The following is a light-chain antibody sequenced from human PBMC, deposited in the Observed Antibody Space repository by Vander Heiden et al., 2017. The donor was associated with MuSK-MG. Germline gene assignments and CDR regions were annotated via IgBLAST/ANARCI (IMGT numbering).Light chain of an antibody. J-gene: IGLJ1*01. Sequence: QSALTQPASVSGSPGQSITISCTGTSSDVGGYNYVSWYQQHPGNAPKLMIYEVSKRPSGVSNRFSGSKSGNTASLTISGLQAEDEADYYCSAYTSSSTPVFGTGTKVTVL. CDR2: EVS. CDR1: SSDVGGYNY. CDR3: SAYTSSSTPV. V-gene: IGLV2-14*01.